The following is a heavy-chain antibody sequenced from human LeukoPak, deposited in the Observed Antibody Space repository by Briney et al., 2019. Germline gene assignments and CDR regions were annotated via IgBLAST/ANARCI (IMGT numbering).Heavy chain of an antibody. J-gene: IGHJ4*02. V-gene: IGHV3-7*01. CDR3: SRSLDY. Sequence: GGSLRLSCAASGFPFSDYWTDWVRQAPGKGMEWVANINQDGSIQYYADSVRGRFIISRNNAKNSLYLQMYSLRAEDTAIYFCSRSLDYLGQGALVTVSS. CDR1: GFPFSDYW. CDR2: INQDGSIQ.